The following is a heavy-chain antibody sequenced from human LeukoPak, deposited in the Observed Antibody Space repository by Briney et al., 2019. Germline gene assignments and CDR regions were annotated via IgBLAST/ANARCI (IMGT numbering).Heavy chain of an antibody. Sequence: ASVKVSCKASGSGSTFTGYYMHWVRQDPGQGLEWMGWISPNSGGTNYAQWFQGRVTMTRGTSISPAYMELSRLRSDGTAVYYCAGGPGPFDYWGQGTLVTVSS. CDR2: ISPNSGGT. V-gene: IGHV1-2*02. CDR1: GSGSTFTGYY. CDR3: AGGPGPFDY. D-gene: IGHD3-16*01. J-gene: IGHJ4*02.